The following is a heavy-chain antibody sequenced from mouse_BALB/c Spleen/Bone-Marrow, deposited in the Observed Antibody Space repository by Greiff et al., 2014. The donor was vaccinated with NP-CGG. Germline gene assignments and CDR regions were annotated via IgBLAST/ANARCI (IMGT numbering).Heavy chain of an antibody. V-gene: IGHV14-3*02. D-gene: IGHD2-4*01. J-gene: IGHJ1*01. CDR2: IDPANGNT. Sequence: VQLKESGAELVKPGASVKLSCTASGFNIKDTYMHWVEQRPEQGLEWIGRIDPANGNTKYDPKFQGKATITADTSSNTAYLQLSSLTSEDTAVYYCASYDYGWYFDVWGAGTTVTVSS. CDR3: ASYDYGWYFDV. CDR1: GFNIKDTY.